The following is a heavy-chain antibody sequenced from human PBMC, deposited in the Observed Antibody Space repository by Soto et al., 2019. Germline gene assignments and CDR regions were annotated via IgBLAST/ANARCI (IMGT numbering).Heavy chain of an antibody. CDR3: ARSPSWETRVTPNYVDY. V-gene: IGHV1-8*01. D-gene: IGHD4-4*01. J-gene: IGHJ4*02. CDR2: MNPKSANT. Sequence: QVQLVQSGAEVKKPGASVKVSCKASRYTFISYDINWVRQATGQGLEWMGWMNPKSANTGYAQNFQGRVTMTRNASTSTAYVELSSMRSEDTAVYYCARSPSWETRVTPNYVDYWGQGTLVTVSS. CDR1: RYTFISYD.